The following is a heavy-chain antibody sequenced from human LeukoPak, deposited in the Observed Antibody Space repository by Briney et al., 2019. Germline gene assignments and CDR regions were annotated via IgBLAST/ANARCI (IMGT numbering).Heavy chain of an antibody. J-gene: IGHJ4*02. CDR3: AKRNYCSSTSCYTLDY. Sequence: GGSLRLSCAASGFTFSSYGMHWVRQAPGKGLEWVAFIRYDGSNKYYADSVKGRFTISRDNSKNTLYLQMNSLRAEDTAVYYCAKRNYCSSTSCYTLDYWGQGTLVTVSS. CDR2: IRYDGSNK. D-gene: IGHD2-2*02. CDR1: GFTFSSYG. V-gene: IGHV3-30*02.